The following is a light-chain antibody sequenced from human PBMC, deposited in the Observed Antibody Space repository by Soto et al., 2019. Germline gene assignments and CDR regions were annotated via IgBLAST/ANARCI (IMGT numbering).Light chain of an antibody. CDR2: WAS. CDR1: QSVLYSSNNKNH. J-gene: IGKJ2*01. Sequence: DIVMTQSPDSLAVSLGERATINCKSSQSVLYSSNNKNHLAWYQQKPGQPPKLLIYWASTRESGVPDRFSGSGYGTDFTLTISSLQAEDVAVYYCQQYYSTPPYTFGQGTKLEIK. V-gene: IGKV4-1*01. CDR3: QQYYSTPPYT.